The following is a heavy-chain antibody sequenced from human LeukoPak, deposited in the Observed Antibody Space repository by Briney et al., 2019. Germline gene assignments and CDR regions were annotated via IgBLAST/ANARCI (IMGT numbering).Heavy chain of an antibody. D-gene: IGHD5-18*01. Sequence: ASETLSLTCTVSGGSIGSYYWSWIRQPPGKGLEWIGYIYYSGSTNYNPSLKSRVTISVDTSKNQFSLKLSSVTAADTAVYYCASMDKTAMVYWGQGTLVTVSS. J-gene: IGHJ4*02. CDR3: ASMDKTAMVY. V-gene: IGHV4-59*01. CDR1: GGSIGSYY. CDR2: IYYSGST.